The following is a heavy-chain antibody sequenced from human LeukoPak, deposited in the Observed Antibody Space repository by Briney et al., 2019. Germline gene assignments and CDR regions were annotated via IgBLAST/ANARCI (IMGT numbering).Heavy chain of an antibody. CDR1: GGSFTAFY. D-gene: IGHD2-2*01. V-gene: IGHV4-34*01. Sequence: SETLSLTCTVYGGSFTAFYWSWTRQPPGKGLEWIGEVNHSGTTNFNPPLKSRATLPVDTSKTQSSLKLSSVTAADTAVYYCARGAYCSSFNCYGFDYWGQGTQVTASS. J-gene: IGHJ4*02. CDR2: VNHSGTT. CDR3: ARGAYCSSFNCYGFDY.